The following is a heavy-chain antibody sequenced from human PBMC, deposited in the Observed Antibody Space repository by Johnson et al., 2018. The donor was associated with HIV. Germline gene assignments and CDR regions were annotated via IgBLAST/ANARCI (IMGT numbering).Heavy chain of an antibody. CDR2: INWNGGST. V-gene: IGHV3-20*04. Sequence: VQLVESGGGVVRPGGSLRLSCAASGFTFDDYGMSWVRQAPGKGLEWVSGINWNGGSTGYADSVKGRFTISRDNAKNSLYLQMNSLRAEDTAVYYCVKEASRGTVTQAPDAFDIWGQGTVVTVSS. J-gene: IGHJ3*02. CDR3: VKEASRGTVTQAPDAFDI. D-gene: IGHD4-17*01. CDR1: GFTFDDYG.